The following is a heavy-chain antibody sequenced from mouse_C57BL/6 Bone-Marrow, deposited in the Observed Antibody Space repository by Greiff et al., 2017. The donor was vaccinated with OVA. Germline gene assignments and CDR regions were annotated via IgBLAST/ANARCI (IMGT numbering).Heavy chain of an antibody. CDR1: GYTFTSYG. D-gene: IGHD4-1*01. Sequence: VQLQQSGAELVKPGASVKMSCKASGYTFTSYGIQWVKQRPGQGLEWIGEIYTSDSYTDYNHKFKGKATLTVDTSSSTAYMQLSSLTSEDSAFYYCGKGAWDGYWGQGTSVTVSS. V-gene: IGHV1-50*01. CDR3: GKGAWDGY. CDR2: IYTSDSYT. J-gene: IGHJ2*02.